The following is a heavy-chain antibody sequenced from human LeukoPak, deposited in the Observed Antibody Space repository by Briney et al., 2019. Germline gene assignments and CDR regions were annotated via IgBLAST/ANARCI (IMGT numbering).Heavy chain of an antibody. Sequence: SVKVSCKASVGTFSSYAISWVRQAPGQGLEWMGGIIPIFCTANYAQKFQGRVTITADESTSTAYMELSSLRSEDTAVYYCTIAPIAVAGPFDYWGQGTLVTVSS. CDR2: IIPIFCTA. D-gene: IGHD6-19*01. V-gene: IGHV1-69*13. CDR1: VGTFSSYA. J-gene: IGHJ4*02. CDR3: TIAPIAVAGPFDY.